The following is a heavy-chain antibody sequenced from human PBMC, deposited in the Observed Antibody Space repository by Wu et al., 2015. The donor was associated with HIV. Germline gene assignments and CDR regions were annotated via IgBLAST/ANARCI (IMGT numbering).Heavy chain of an antibody. V-gene: IGHV1-18*01. J-gene: IGHJ4*02. CDR3: ARVETVYYVGSGERAYSYGLSTLDY. CDR2: ISGYNGNT. Sequence: QVQLVQSGAEVKKPGASVRVSCKASGYTFTNYGVSWVRQAPGQGLEWMGWISGYNGNTTYAQKLQGRVTMSTDTSTSTAYMELRSLRSDDTAVYHCARVETVYYVGSGERAYSYGLSTLDYWGQGTLVTVS. CDR1: GYTFTNYG. D-gene: IGHD3-10*01.